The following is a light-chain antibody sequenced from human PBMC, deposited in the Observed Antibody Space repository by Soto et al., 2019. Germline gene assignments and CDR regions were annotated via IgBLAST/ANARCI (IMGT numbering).Light chain of an antibody. CDR3: QQFNTYSRT. V-gene: IGKV1-5*03. Sequence: DIQMTQSPSTLSASVGDRVTITCRASQNLSTWLAWYQQKPGKAPKLLIYMASSLESGVPSRFSGSGSGTEFTLTISSLQPDDFATYYCQQFNTYSRTFGQGTKVDIK. J-gene: IGKJ1*01. CDR1: QNLSTW. CDR2: MAS.